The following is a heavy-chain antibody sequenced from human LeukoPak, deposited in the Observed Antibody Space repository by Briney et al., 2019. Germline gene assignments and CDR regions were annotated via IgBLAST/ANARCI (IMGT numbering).Heavy chain of an antibody. J-gene: IGHJ4*02. D-gene: IGHD2-2*01. V-gene: IGHV3-9*01. CDR1: GFTFDDFA. CDR3: ANAKASSPWYYFDY. CDR2: ITWNSGSI. Sequence: GGSLSLSCAASGFTFDDFAMHWVRQAPGKGLEWVSGITWNSGSIDYADSVKGRFTISRDNAKNSLYLQMNSLRAEDTALYYCANAKASSPWYYFDYWGQGTLVTVSS.